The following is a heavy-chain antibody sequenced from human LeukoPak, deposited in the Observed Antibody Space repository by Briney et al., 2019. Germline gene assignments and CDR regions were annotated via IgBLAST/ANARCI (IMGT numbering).Heavy chain of an antibody. CDR3: AKDMDTIGFGGFNCAFEY. J-gene: IGHJ4*02. CDR1: GFTFDDYA. D-gene: IGHD3-16*01. V-gene: IGHV3-9*01. Sequence: GGSLRLSCAVSGFTFDDYAMHWVRQAPGKGLEWVAGISWNSGSIGYADSVKGRFTISRDNAKNSLYLQMNSLRPEDTALYYCAKDMDTIGFGGFNCAFEYWGQGTLVTVAS. CDR2: ISWNSGSI.